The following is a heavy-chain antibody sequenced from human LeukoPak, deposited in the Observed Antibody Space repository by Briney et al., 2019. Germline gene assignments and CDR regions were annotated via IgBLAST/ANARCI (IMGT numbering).Heavy chain of an antibody. D-gene: IGHD4-17*01. CDR3: ARDLEWPDYGDYARWYFDL. V-gene: IGHV4-4*07. CDR1: GGSISSYY. CDR2: IYTSGST. J-gene: IGHJ2*01. Sequence: SETLSLTWTVSGGSISSYYWSWIRQPAGKGLEWIGRIYTSGSTNYNPSLKSRVTMSVDTSKNQFSLKLSSVTAADTAVYYCARDLEWPDYGDYARWYFDLWGRGTLVTVSS.